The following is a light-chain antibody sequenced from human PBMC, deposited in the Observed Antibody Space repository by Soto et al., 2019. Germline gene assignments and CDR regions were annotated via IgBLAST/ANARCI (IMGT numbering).Light chain of an antibody. CDR2: GAS. J-gene: IGKJ1*01. V-gene: IGKV3-20*01. CDR1: QSIYSNY. Sequence: IVLTQSPGTLSLSPGERATLSCRASQSIYSNYLAWYQQKPGQAPRLLIYGASTRITGIPDRLSGSGSGTDFTLTISRLEPEDFAVYYCQHYVNSPRTFGQGTKVEIK. CDR3: QHYVNSPRT.